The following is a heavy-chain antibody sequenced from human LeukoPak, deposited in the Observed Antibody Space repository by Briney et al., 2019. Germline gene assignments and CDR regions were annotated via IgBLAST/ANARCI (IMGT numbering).Heavy chain of an antibody. Sequence: SVKVSCKASGGTFSSYAISWVRQAPGQGLEWMGGIIPIFGTANYAQKFQGRVTITTDESTSTAYMELSSLRSEDTAVYYCARSGSGYYTYYYMDVWGQGTTVTVSS. V-gene: IGHV1-69*05. CDR1: GGTFSSYA. CDR2: IIPIFGTA. D-gene: IGHD3-3*01. CDR3: ARSGSGYYTYYYMDV. J-gene: IGHJ6*03.